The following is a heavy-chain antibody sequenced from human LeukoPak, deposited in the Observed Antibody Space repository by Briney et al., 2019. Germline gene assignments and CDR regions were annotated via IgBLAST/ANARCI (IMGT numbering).Heavy chain of an antibody. D-gene: IGHD1-1*01. Sequence: GASVKVSCKASGGTFITYTINWVRQAPGQGLEWMGGIIPIFGTANYAQKFQGRVTVTTDDSTSTAFMELSSLRSEDTAVYYCATFMLRDNWNVHTCDSWGQGTLVTVSS. CDR3: ATFMLRDNWNVHTCDS. CDR2: IIPIFGTA. J-gene: IGHJ4*02. CDR1: GGTFITYT. V-gene: IGHV1-69*05.